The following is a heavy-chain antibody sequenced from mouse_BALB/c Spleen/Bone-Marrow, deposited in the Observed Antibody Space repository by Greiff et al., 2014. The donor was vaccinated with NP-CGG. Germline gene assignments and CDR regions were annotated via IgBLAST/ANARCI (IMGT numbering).Heavy chain of an antibody. CDR1: GYTFTSYT. V-gene: IGHV1-4*02. D-gene: IGHD4-1*01. CDR3: AYWDLAY. J-gene: IGHJ3*01. CDR2: INPGSGYT. Sequence: VKLQESAAELARPGASVKMSCKASGYTFTSYTMHWVKQRPGQGLEWIGYINPGSGYTEYNQKFKDKTTLTADKSSSTAYVQLENLASDDCAVYYCAYWDLAYWGQGTLVTVSA.